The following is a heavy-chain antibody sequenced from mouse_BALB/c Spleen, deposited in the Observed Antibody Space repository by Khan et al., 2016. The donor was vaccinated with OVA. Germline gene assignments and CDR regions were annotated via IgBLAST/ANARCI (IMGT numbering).Heavy chain of an antibody. J-gene: IGHJ2*01. V-gene: IGHV5-6-4*01. CDR1: GFSFSSYS. D-gene: IGHD2-13*01. Sequence: EVELVESGGGLVRPGGSLKLSCAASGFSFSSYSMSWFRQPPEKRLEWVATISSGGTYTYYPDSVKGRFTISRDNAKNTLYLQMSSLKSEDTAMYDCPRHRGDYGHNPYCDYWGQGTTLTVSS. CDR2: ISSGGTYT. CDR3: PRHRGDYGHNPYCDY.